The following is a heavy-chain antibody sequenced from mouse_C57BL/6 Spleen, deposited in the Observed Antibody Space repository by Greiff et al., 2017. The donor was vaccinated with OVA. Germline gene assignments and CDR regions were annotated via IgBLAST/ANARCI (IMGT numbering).Heavy chain of an antibody. CDR3: ARSPFYYGSSSRYFDV. CDR1: GYSITSDY. J-gene: IGHJ1*03. V-gene: IGHV3-8*01. Sequence: EVKVIESGPGLAKPSQTLSLTCSVTGYSITSDYWNWIRKFPGNKLEYMGYISYSGSTYYNPSLKSRISITRDTSKNQYYLQLNSVTTEDTATYYCARSPFYYGSSSRYFDVWGTGTTVTVSS. D-gene: IGHD1-1*01. CDR2: ISYSGST.